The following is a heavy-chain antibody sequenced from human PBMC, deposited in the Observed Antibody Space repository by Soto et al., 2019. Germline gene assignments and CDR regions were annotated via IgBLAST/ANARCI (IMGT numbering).Heavy chain of an antibody. J-gene: IGHJ3*02. D-gene: IGHD3-10*01. CDR2: ISGSGGST. CDR1: GFTFSSYA. Sequence: GSLRLSCAASGFTFSSYAMSWVRPAPGKGLEWVSAISGSGGSTYYADSVKGRFTISRDNSKNTLYLQMNSLRAEDTAVYYCAKDPFAPPDAFDIWGQGTMVTVSS. CDR3: AKDPFAPPDAFDI. V-gene: IGHV3-23*01.